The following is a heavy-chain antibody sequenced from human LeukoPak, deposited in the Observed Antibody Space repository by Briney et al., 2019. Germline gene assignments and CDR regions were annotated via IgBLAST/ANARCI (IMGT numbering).Heavy chain of an antibody. D-gene: IGHD3-16*02. J-gene: IGHJ6*02. CDR3: ARVGRTRDTGRYYGMDV. Sequence: ASVEVSCKASGYTFSSYYMHWVRQAPGQGLEWMGIINPSGGSTSYAQKFQGRVTMTRDTSTSTVYMELSSLRSEDTAVYYCARVGRTRDTGRYYGMDVWGQGTTVTVSS. CDR1: GYTFSSYY. CDR2: INPSGGST. V-gene: IGHV1-46*01.